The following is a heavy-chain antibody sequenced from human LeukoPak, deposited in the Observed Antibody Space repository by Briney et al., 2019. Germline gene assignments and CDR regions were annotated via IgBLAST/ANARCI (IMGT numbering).Heavy chain of an antibody. CDR2: IKQDGSEK. Sequence: PGRSLRLSCAASGFTFSSYWMSWVRQAPGKGLEWVANIKQDGSEKYYVDSVKGRFTISRDNAKNSLYLQMNSLRAEDTAVYYCARWAKGARLFKGYYYYGMDVWGQGTTVTVSS. J-gene: IGHJ6*02. CDR3: ARWAKGARLFKGYYYYGMDV. D-gene: IGHD3-10*02. V-gene: IGHV3-7*01. CDR1: GFTFSSYW.